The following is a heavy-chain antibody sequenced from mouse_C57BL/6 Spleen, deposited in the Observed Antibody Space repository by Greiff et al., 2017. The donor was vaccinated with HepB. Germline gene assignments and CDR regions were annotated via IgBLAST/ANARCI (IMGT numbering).Heavy chain of an antibody. CDR2: ISYDGSN. D-gene: IGHD2-3*01. V-gene: IGHV3-6*01. CDR3: ARDDSMGWLGGFDY. Sequence: DVQLQESGPGLVKPSQSLSLTCSVTGYSITSGYYWNWIRQFPGNKLEWMGYISYDGSNNYNPSLKNRISITRDTSKNQFFLKLNSVTTEDTATYYCARDDSMGWLGGFDYWGQGTTLTVSS. J-gene: IGHJ2*01. CDR1: GYSITSGYY.